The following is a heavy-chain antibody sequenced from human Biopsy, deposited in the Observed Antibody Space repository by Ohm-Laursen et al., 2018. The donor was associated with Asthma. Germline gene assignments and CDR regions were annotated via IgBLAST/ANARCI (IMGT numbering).Heavy chain of an antibody. J-gene: IGHJ4*02. D-gene: IGHD1-26*01. Sequence: SLRLSCAASGFTFKAYGIHWVRQAPGKGLEWVAVMSCEESVQYFADSVKGRFTFSRDSSKNTLYLQMNSLRAEDSAVYYCARDFGCGSYFVGTTFDYWGQGALVTVSS. CDR1: GFTFKAYG. CDR3: ARDFGCGSYFVGTTFDY. V-gene: IGHV3-30*03. CDR2: MSCEESVQ.